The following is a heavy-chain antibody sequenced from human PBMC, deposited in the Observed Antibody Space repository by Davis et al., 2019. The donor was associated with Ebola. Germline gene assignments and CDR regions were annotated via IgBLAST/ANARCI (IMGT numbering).Heavy chain of an antibody. CDR1: GFTFSDYY. CDR3: ARAKNWNPYGYYYYGMDV. V-gene: IGHV3-11*04. J-gene: IGHJ6*02. D-gene: IGHD1-1*01. Sequence: PGGSLRLSCAASGFTFSDYYMSWIRQAPGKGLEWVSYISSSGSTIYYADSVKGRFTISRDNSKNTLYLQMNSLRAEDTAVYYCARAKNWNPYGYYYYGMDVWGQGTTVTVSS. CDR2: ISSSGSTI.